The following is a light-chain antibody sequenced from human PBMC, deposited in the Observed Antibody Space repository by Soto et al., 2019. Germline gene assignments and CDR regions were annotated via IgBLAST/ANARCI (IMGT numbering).Light chain of an antibody. CDR1: QDISYY. V-gene: IGKV1-27*01. J-gene: IGKJ1*01. CDR3: QKYHSTPRT. Sequence: DIQMTQSPSSLSASVGDRVTITCRANQDISYYLAWYQQKQGKVPKLLIYAASTLQSGVPSRFSGSVSGTDFTHTISSLQPEDIATYYFQKYHSTPRTFGQGTKGEIK. CDR2: AAS.